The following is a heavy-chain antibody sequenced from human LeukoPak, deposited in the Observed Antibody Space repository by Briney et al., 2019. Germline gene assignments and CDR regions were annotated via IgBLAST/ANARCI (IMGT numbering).Heavy chain of an antibody. V-gene: IGHV3-21*01. J-gene: IGHJ6*03. Sequence: PGGSLRLSCAASGFTFDDYAMHWVRQAPGKGLEWVSSISSSSSYIYYADSVKGRFTISRDNAKNSLYLQMNSLRAEDTAVYYCARSNYYYYYMDVWGKGTTVTVSS. CDR2: ISSSSSYI. CDR1: GFTFDDYA. CDR3: ARSNYYYYYMDV.